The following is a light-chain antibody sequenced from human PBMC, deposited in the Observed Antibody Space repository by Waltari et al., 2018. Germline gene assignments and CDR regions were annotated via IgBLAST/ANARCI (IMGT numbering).Light chain of an antibody. Sequence: QSVLTQPPSASGTPGQRVTISCSGSSSNIGSNYVYWYQQLPGTAPKLLIYRNNRRPSGFPDRVSCSTSGTSASLAISGLRSEDEADYYCAAWDDSLSGVVFGGGTKLTVL. CDR2: RNN. V-gene: IGLV1-47*01. J-gene: IGLJ2*01. CDR3: AAWDDSLSGVV. CDR1: SSNIGSNY.